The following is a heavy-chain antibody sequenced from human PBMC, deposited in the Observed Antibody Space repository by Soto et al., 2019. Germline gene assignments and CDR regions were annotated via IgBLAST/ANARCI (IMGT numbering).Heavy chain of an antibody. CDR3: AKDSSPSSSWFAVGPNWFDP. Sequence: EVQLLESGGGLVQPGGSLRLSCAASGFTFSSYAMSWVRQAPGKGLEWVSAISGSGGSTYYADSVKGRFTISRDNSKNPLYLQMNSLRAEDTAVYYCAKDSSPSSSWFAVGPNWFDPWGQGTLVTVSS. V-gene: IGHV3-23*01. CDR1: GFTFSSYA. J-gene: IGHJ5*02. D-gene: IGHD6-13*01. CDR2: ISGSGGST.